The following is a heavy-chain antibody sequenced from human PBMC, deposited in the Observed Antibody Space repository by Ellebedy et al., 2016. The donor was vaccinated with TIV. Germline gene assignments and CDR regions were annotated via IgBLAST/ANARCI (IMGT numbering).Heavy chain of an antibody. D-gene: IGHD3-22*01. V-gene: IGHV3-53*04. J-gene: IGHJ3*02. CDR3: ARVRDYDGAFDI. CDR2: IYSGGST. Sequence: GGSLRLSCAASGFSFSGYWMSWVRQAPGKGLEWVSVIYSGGSTYYADSVKGRFTISRHNSKNTLYLQMNSLRAEDTAVYYCARVRDYDGAFDIWGQGTMVTVSS. CDR1: GFSFSGYW.